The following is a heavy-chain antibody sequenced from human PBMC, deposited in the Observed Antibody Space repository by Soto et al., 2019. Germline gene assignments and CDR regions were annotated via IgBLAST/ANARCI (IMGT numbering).Heavy chain of an antibody. CDR1: GFIFSSFG. V-gene: IGHV3-30*03. J-gene: IGHJ6*02. D-gene: IGHD6-6*01. CDR2: MSYDGSTK. Sequence: GGSLRLSCAASGFIFSSFGMHWVRQAPGKGLEWVAVMSYDGSTKLYTDSVKGRFAIARDNSKNILYLQMNSLTIEDTAVFYCARSTSSTLNYYYGMDVWGQGTTVTVSS. CDR3: ARSTSSTLNYYYGMDV.